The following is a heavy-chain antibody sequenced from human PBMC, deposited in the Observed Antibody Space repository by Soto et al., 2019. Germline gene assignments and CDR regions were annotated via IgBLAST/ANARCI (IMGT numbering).Heavy chain of an antibody. Sequence: PSETLSLTCTVSGGSISSSSYYWGWIRQPPGKGLEGIGSIYYSGSTYYNPSLKSRVTISVDTSKNQFSLKLSSVTAADTAVYFCARSSIAPRLFMYPFDYWGQGTLVTVSS. CDR3: ARSSIAPRLFMYPFDY. D-gene: IGHD6-6*01. CDR1: GGSISSSSYY. V-gene: IGHV4-39*01. CDR2: IYYSGST. J-gene: IGHJ4*02.